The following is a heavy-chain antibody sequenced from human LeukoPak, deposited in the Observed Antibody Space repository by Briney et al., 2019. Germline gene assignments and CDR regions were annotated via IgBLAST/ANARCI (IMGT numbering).Heavy chain of an antibody. CDR3: SKDHASLGSGLN. D-gene: IGHD3-10*01. CDR2: ISGSGVST. J-gene: IGHJ4*02. Sequence: PGGSLRLSCAASGFTFSSHGMSWVRQAPGQGLEWVSVISGSGVSTYYADSVKGRFTISRDNSKNTLYLQMNSLRAEDTAVYYCSKDHASLGSGLNWGQGTLVTVSS. V-gene: IGHV3-23*01. CDR1: GFTFSSHG.